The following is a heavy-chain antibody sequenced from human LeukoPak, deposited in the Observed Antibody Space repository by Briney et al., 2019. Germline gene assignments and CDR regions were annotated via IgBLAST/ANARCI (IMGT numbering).Heavy chain of an antibody. D-gene: IGHD6-19*01. CDR2: VYYSGTT. Sequence: SETLSLTCSVSGVSISLSYYYWGWIRQPPGKALEWIGSVYYSGTTSYNPSLKSRVTISVDMSKNHFSLRLSSVTAADTAVYYCARGTLYSGWSYYFDYWGQGSQVTVSS. J-gene: IGHJ4*02. CDR3: ARGTLYSGWSYYFDY. CDR1: GVSISLSYYY. V-gene: IGHV4-39*07.